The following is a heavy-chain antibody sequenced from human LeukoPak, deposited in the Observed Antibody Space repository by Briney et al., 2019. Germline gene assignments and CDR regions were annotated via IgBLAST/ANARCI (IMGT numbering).Heavy chain of an antibody. J-gene: IGHJ4*02. Sequence: GASVKVSCKASGYTFSSYYIHWVRQAPGRGLEWMGIINPSDGSTSYAQKFQGRVTMTRDTSTSTVYMELSSLRSEDTAVYYCARQWVFDYWGQGTLVTVSS. V-gene: IGHV1-46*01. CDR3: ARQWVFDY. CDR2: INPSDGST. D-gene: IGHD2-8*01. CDR1: GYTFSSYY.